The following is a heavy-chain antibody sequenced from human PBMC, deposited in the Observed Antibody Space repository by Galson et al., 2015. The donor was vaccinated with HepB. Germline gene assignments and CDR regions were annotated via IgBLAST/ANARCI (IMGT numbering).Heavy chain of an antibody. CDR3: ARDRGGSGNYLTDHHDMDV. J-gene: IGHJ6*02. D-gene: IGHD3-10*01. Sequence: SLRLSCAASGFTFSSYNINWVRQAPGKGLEWVSYISSSSTTIYYADSVKGRFTISRDNAKNSVHLQMNSLRAEDTAVYYCARDRGGSGNYLTDHHDMDVWGQGTTVTVSS. V-gene: IGHV3-48*04. CDR2: ISSSSTTI. CDR1: GFTFSSYN.